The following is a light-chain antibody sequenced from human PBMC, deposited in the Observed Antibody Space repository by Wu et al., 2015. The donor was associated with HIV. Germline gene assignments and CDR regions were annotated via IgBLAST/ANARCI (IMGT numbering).Light chain of an antibody. V-gene: IGKV3-11*01. CDR3: QQRRYWPLYT. CDR2: DAS. J-gene: IGKJ2*01. Sequence: EIVLTQFPATLSLSPGERATLSCRASQSVASFLAWYQQKPGQAPRLLIYDASNRATGIPARFSGSGSGTDFTLTISSLEPEDFAVYHCQQRRYWPLYTFGQGTKLEIK. CDR1: QSVASF.